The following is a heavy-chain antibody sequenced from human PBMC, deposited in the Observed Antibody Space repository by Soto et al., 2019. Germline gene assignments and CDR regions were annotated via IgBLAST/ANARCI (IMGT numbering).Heavy chain of an antibody. Sequence: QLLASGPGLVKPSETLSLTCTVSGGSFTSSSYYWGWVRQPPGKGLEWIGSIYNGGGTHYNPSLKSRVTISIDTSKHQFSVRLSSVTAADTAVYYCANYRAGTMDTYWGQGTLVTVSS. CDR3: ANYRAGTMDTY. J-gene: IGHJ4*02. CDR1: GGSFTSSSYY. D-gene: IGHD1-1*01. V-gene: IGHV4-39*01. CDR2: IYNGGGT.